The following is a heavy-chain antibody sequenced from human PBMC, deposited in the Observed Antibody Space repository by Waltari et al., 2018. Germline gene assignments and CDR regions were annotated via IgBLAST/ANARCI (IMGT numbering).Heavy chain of an antibody. D-gene: IGHD6-13*01. CDR2: NNHSGST. CDR3: ARGLNSSYLDY. Sequence: QVQLQQWGAGLLKPSETLSLTGAAYGGSFSGYYWSWIRQPPGKGLEWIGENNHSGSTNYNPSLKSRVTISVDTSKNQFSLKLSSVTAADTAVYYCARGLNSSYLDYWGQGTLVTVSS. V-gene: IGHV4-34*01. J-gene: IGHJ4*02. CDR1: GGSFSGYY.